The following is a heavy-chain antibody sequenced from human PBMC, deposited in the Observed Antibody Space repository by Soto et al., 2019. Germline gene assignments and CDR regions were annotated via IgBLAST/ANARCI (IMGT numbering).Heavy chain of an antibody. J-gene: IGHJ4*02. CDR3: ARSPGIAVADY. D-gene: IGHD6-19*01. CDR1: GYTFTSYA. CDR2: INAGNGNT. Sequence: QVQLVQSGAEEKKPGASVKVSCKASGYTFTSYAMHWVRQAPGQRLEWMGWINAGNGNTKYSQKFQGRVTITRDTSASTAYMELSSLRAEDTAGYYCARSPGIAVADYWGQGPLVTVSS. V-gene: IGHV1-3*05.